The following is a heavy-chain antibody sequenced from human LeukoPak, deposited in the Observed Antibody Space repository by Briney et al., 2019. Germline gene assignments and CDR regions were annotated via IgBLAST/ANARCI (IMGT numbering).Heavy chain of an antibody. CDR2: MNPNSGNT. CDR3: ARGVDIVVVVAARGDAFDI. V-gene: IGHV1-8*01. Sequence: ASVKVSCKASGYTFTSYDINWVRQATGQGLEWMGWMNPNSGNTGYAQKFQGRVTMTRNTSISTAYMELSSLRSEDTAVYYCARGVDIVVVVAARGDAFDIWGQGTMVTVSS. CDR1: GYTFTSYD. D-gene: IGHD2-15*01. J-gene: IGHJ3*02.